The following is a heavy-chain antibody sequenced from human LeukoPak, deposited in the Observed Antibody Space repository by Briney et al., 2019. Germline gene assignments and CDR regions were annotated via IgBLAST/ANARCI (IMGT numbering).Heavy chain of an antibody. Sequence: ASVKVSFKSSGYTFTSYGISWVRQAPGQGLEWMGWINPNSGGTNYAQKFQGRVTMTRDTSISTAYMELSRLRSDDTAVYYCARGFYGDPYFCYWGQGTLVTVSS. D-gene: IGHD4-17*01. CDR2: INPNSGGT. V-gene: IGHV1-2*02. J-gene: IGHJ4*02. CDR3: ARGFYGDPYFCY. CDR1: GYTFTSYG.